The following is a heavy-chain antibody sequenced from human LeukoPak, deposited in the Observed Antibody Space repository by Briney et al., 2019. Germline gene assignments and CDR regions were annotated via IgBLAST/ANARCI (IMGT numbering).Heavy chain of an antibody. CDR1: GGSISSGGYS. J-gene: IGHJ6*02. D-gene: IGHD3-3*01. V-gene: IGHV4-31*03. Sequence: SETLSLTCTVSGGSISSGGYSWSWIRQHPGKGLEWIGYIYYSGSTYYNPSLRSRVTISLDTSKNQFSLRLNSVTAADTAVYYCARQGRFSYFGMDVWGQGTTVTVSS. CDR2: IYYSGST. CDR3: ARQGRFSYFGMDV.